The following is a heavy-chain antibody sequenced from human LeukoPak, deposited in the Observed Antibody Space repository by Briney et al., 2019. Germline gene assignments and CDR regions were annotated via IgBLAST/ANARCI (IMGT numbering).Heavy chain of an antibody. CDR2: IIPIFGTA. Sequence: SVKVSCKASGGTFSSYAISWVRQAPGQGLEWMGGIIPIFGTANYAQKFQGRVTITADKSTSTAYMELSSLRSEDTAVYYCARDSPYSSSSIYYYYMDVWGKGTTVTVSS. V-gene: IGHV1-69*06. CDR1: GGTFSSYA. CDR3: ARDSPYSSSSIYYYYMDV. J-gene: IGHJ6*03. D-gene: IGHD6-6*01.